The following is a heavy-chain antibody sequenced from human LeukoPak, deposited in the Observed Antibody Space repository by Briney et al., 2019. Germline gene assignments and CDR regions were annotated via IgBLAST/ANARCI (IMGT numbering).Heavy chain of an antibody. V-gene: IGHV3-23*01. CDR2: ISGSGGST. CDR3: AKKTGGSYQPFDY. CDR1: GFTFSSYA. J-gene: IGHJ4*02. Sequence: GGSLRLSCAASGFTFSSYAMSWVRQAPGKGLEWVPAISGSGGSTYYADSVKGRFTISRDNSKNTLYLQMNSLRAEDTAVYYCAKKTGGSYQPFDYWGQGTLVTVSS. D-gene: IGHD1-26*01.